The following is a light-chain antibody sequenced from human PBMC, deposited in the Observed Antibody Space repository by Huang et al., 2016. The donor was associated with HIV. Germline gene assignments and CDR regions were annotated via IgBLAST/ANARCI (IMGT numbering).Light chain of an antibody. CDR2: TAS. CDR3: QQSFKSPFT. J-gene: IGKJ2*01. V-gene: IGKV1-39*01. Sequence: DIQMTQFPSSLSASVGDRVTITCRASQRINKYLDWYQQKPGKAPKFLIYTASSLQGGVPSRFSGSGSVTDFTLTINSLQPEDFATYDCQQSFKSPFTFGQGTRLEIK. CDR1: QRINKY.